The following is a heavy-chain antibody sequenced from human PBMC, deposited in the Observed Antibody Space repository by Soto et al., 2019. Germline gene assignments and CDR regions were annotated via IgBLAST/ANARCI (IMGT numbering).Heavy chain of an antibody. CDR3: ARVAIFGVVGYFGLGGYFDL. CDR2: IYYSGST. J-gene: IGHJ2*01. Sequence: SETLSLTCTVSGGSISSYYWSWIRQPPGKGLEWIGYIYYSGSTNYNPSLKSRVTISVDTSKNQFSLKLSSVTAADTAVYYCARVAIFGVVGYFGLGGYFDLWGRGTLVTVSS. CDR1: GGSISSYY. V-gene: IGHV4-59*01. D-gene: IGHD3-3*01.